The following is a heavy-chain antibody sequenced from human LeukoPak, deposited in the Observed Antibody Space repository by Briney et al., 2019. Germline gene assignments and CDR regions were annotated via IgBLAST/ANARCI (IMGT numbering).Heavy chain of an antibody. CDR3: AKSPPLKLNYYGSGSYGY. CDR2: ISGSGGST. J-gene: IGHJ4*02. Sequence: PGGSLRLSCAASGFTFSSYAMSWVRQAPGKGLEWVSAISGSGGSTYYADSVKGRFTISRDNSKNTLYLQMNSLRAEDTAVYYCAKSPPLKLNYYGSGSYGYWGQGTLVTVSS. V-gene: IGHV3-23*01. D-gene: IGHD3-10*01. CDR1: GFTFSSYA.